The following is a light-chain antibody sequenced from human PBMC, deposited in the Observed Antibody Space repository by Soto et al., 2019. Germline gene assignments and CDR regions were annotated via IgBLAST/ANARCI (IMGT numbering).Light chain of an antibody. Sequence: QSALTQPASVSGSPGQSITISCTGTSSDVGGYNYVSWYQQHPDKAPKLMIYDVSTRPSGVSNRFSGSKSGNTASLTISGLQAEDEADYYCSSYTSSSTPYVVFGGGTKLTVL. CDR3: SSYTSSSTPYVV. CDR1: SSDVGGYNY. J-gene: IGLJ2*01. V-gene: IGLV2-14*01. CDR2: DVS.